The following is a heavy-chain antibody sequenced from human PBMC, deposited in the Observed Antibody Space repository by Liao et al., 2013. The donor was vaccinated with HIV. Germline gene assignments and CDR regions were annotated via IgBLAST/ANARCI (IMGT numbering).Heavy chain of an antibody. Sequence: QVQLQQWGAGLLKPSETLSLTCAVYGGSFSGYYWSWIRQPPGKGLEWIGSIYYSGSAYYNPSLKSRVTISVDTSKNQFSLKLSSVTAADTAVYYCARDREDMGFDFWGQGTLVTVSS. J-gene: IGHJ4*02. CDR2: IYYSGSA. D-gene: IGHD1-26*01. CDR1: GGSFSGYY. V-gene: IGHV4-34*01. CDR3: ARDREDMGFDF.